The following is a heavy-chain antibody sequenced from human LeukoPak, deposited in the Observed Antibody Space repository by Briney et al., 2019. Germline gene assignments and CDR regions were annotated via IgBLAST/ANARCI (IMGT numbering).Heavy chain of an antibody. J-gene: IGHJ5*02. V-gene: IGHV1-8*01. CDR1: GYTFTSYD. D-gene: IGHD3-10*01. Sequence: GASVKVSCKASGYTFTSYDINWVRQATGQGLEWMGWMNPNSGNTDYAQKFQGRVTMTRNTSISTAYMELSSLRSEDTAVYYCAREVILWSTGWFDPWDQGTLVTVSS. CDR3: AREVILWSTGWFDP. CDR2: MNPNSGNT.